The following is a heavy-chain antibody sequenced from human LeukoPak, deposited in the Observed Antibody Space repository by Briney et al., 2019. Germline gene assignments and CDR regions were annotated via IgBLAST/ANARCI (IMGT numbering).Heavy chain of an antibody. V-gene: IGHV3-21*01. CDR3: ARGHYDVLAASYKWTPDY. D-gene: IGHD3-9*01. CDR2: ISASSINI. Sequence: PGGSLRLSCEGSGFSFRSYGLNWVRQAPGKGLEWVSSISASSINIYYADSVTGRFTISRDNAKNSLFLQMNSLRAEDTAVYYCARGHYDVLAASYKWTPDYWGQGTLVTVSS. J-gene: IGHJ4*02. CDR1: GFSFRSYG.